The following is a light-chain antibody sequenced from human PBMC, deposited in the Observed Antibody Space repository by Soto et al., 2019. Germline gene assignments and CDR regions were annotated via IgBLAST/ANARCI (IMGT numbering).Light chain of an antibody. J-gene: IGLJ1*01. CDR2: EVN. CDR1: SSDVGGYNY. CDR3: SSYTSTRILYV. V-gene: IGLV2-14*01. Sequence: QSALTQPASVSGSPGQSITISCTGTSSDVGGYNYVSWYQQHPGKAPKLMIDEVNNRPSGVSNRFSGSKSGNTASLTISGLQAEDEADYYCSSYTSTRILYVFGTGTKLTVL.